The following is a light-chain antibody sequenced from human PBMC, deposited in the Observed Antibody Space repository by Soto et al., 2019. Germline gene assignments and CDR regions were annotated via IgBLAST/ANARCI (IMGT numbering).Light chain of an antibody. V-gene: IGLV2-14*01. J-gene: IGLJ1*01. CDR3: CSYTSSITYV. CDR1: SRDVGGHNY. CDR2: EVT. Sequence: QSALTQPASVSGSPGQSITISCTGTSRDVGGHNYVSWYQQHPGKAPKLMIYEVTSRTSGVSNRFSGSKSGNTASLTISGLQAEDEADYYCCSYTSSITYVFGTGTKLTVL.